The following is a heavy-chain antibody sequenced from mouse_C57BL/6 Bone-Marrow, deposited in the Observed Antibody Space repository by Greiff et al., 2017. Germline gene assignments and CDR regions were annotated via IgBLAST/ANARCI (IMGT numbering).Heavy chain of an antibody. J-gene: IGHJ4*01. CDR2: IDPENGDT. D-gene: IGHD2-14*01. V-gene: IGHV14-4*01. Sequence: VQLQQSGAELVRPGASVKLSCTASGFNIKDYYMHWVKQRPEQGLEWIGWIDPENGDTEYASKFQGKATITADTSSNTAYLQLSSLTSEDTAVYYCTTELYYRKRYYAMDYWGQGTSVTVSS. CDR1: GFNIKDYY. CDR3: TTELYYRKRYYAMDY.